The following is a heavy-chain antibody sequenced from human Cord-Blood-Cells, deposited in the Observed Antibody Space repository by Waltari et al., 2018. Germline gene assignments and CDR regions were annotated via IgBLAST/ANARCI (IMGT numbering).Heavy chain of an antibody. CDR3: AATRHYDFWSGHPYYYYGMDV. J-gene: IGHJ6*02. V-gene: IGHV3-7*01. Sequence: EVQLVESGGGLVQPGGSLRLSCVASGFTFSSYWMSWVRQAPGKGLEWVANIKQDGSEKYYVDSVKGRFTISRDNAKNSLYLQMNSLRAEDTAVYYCAATRHYDFWSGHPYYYYGMDVWGQGTTVTVSS. CDR2: IKQDGSEK. CDR1: GFTFSSYW. D-gene: IGHD3-3*01.